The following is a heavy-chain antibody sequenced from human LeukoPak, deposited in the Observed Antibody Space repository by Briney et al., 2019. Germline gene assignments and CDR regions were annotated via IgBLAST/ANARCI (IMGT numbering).Heavy chain of an antibody. Sequence: GGSLRLSCTASGFTFSAFWMSWVRQAPGKGLEWVASIKKDENEIHYVDSVRGRFTVSRDNAKSTLYLQTDSLRDEDTAVYYCARLWGDGTIFDYWGQGTLVTVSS. CDR3: ARLWGDGTIFDY. CDR2: IKKDENEI. D-gene: IGHD3-16*01. V-gene: IGHV3-7*01. J-gene: IGHJ4*02. CDR1: GFTFSAFW.